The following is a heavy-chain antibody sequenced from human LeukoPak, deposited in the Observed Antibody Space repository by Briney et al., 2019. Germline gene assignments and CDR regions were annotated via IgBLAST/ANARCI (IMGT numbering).Heavy chain of an antibody. J-gene: IGHJ4*02. Sequence: GGSLRLSCAASGLTSSSYAMSWVRQAPGKGLEWVSAISGRGDRTYYADSVKGRFTISRDNSKNTLYLQMNSLRAEDTAVYYCAKEQSSSGFFDYWGQGTLVTVSS. V-gene: IGHV3-23*01. CDR3: AKEQSSSGFFDY. D-gene: IGHD6-6*01. CDR2: ISGRGDRT. CDR1: GLTSSSYA.